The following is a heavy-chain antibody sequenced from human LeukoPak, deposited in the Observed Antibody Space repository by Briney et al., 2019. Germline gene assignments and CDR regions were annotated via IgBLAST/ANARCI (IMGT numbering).Heavy chain of an antibody. Sequence: GGSLRLSCAASGFTFSSYDMYWVRHVTGKGLAWVSAIDNAGDTYYEGSVKGRFTISRENAKNSLYLQMNSLRAEDTAVHYCAREGTTVAAGAFDFWGQGTRVTVSS. CDR2: IDNAGDT. V-gene: IGHV3-13*01. J-gene: IGHJ3*01. D-gene: IGHD1/OR15-1a*01. CDR3: AREGTTVAAGAFDF. CDR1: GFTFSSYD.